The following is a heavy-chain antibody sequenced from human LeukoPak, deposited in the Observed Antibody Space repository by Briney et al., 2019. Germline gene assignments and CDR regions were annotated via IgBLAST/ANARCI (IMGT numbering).Heavy chain of an antibody. CDR1: GYTFTDYY. Sequence: GASVKVSCKASGYTFTDYYMHWVRQAPGQGLEWMGWTNPNSGDTNSAQKFQGRVTMTRDTSISTAYMEVSRLTSDDTAVYYCARDRGGSGYPIYYFDYWGQGTLVTVSS. J-gene: IGHJ4*02. CDR3: ARDRGGSGYPIYYFDY. CDR2: TNPNSGDT. D-gene: IGHD6-19*01. V-gene: IGHV1-2*02.